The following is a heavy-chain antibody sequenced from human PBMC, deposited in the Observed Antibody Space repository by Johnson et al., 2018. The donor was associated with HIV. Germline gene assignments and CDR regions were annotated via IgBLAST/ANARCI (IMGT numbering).Heavy chain of an antibody. CDR3: AKESKWESRTPHDFDI. CDR2: ITWNSGSI. CDR1: GFTFDDYA. D-gene: IGHD1-26*01. Sequence: VQLVESGGGLVQPGRSLRLSCAASGFTFDDYAIHWVRQAPGKGLEWVSGITWNSGSIGYADSVKGRFTISRDNAKNSLYLQMNSLRAEDTAVYYCAKESKWESRTPHDFDIWGQGTMVTVSS. J-gene: IGHJ3*02. V-gene: IGHV3-9*01.